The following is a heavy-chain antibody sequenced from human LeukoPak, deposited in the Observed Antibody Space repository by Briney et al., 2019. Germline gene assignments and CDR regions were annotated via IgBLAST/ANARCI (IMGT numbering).Heavy chain of an antibody. CDR2: ISSSGSTR. J-gene: IGHJ3*02. D-gene: IGHD6-13*01. Sequence: GGSLRLSCTASGFTFSRYSMNWVRQAPGKGLEWVSYISSSGSTRHNADSVKGRFTIFRDNAKNSLYLQMNSLRAEDTAVYYCARPRSIAAAIDAFDIWGQGTMVTVSS. V-gene: IGHV3-48*01. CDR1: GFTFSRYS. CDR3: ARPRSIAAAIDAFDI.